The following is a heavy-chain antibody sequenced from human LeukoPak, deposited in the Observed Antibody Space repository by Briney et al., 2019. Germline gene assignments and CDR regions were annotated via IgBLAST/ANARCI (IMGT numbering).Heavy chain of an antibody. CDR2: FDPEEAKM. Sequence: ASVTVSCMVSGNSLSELSIQWVRQAPGKGLECMGGFDPEEAKMVYAQNFQGRVTMTEDTSTQTAYMELSGLTSDDTAVYYCTTRGGDFWSGFVNWGQGTLVTVSS. J-gene: IGHJ4*02. CDR3: TTRGGDFWSGFVN. CDR1: GNSLSELS. D-gene: IGHD3-3*01. V-gene: IGHV1-24*01.